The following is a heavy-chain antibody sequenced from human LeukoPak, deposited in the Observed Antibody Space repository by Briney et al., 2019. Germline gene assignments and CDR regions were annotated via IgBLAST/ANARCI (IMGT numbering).Heavy chain of an antibody. CDR1: GGSFSGYY. D-gene: IGHD5-12*01. Sequence: PSETLSRTCAVYGGSFSGYYWCWIRQPPGKGLEWIGEINHSGSTNYNPSLKSRVTISVDTSKNQFSLKLSSVTAADTAVYYCARGRWLRLVDYLGQGTLVTVSS. CDR2: INHSGST. CDR3: ARGRWLRLVDY. J-gene: IGHJ4*02. V-gene: IGHV4-34*01.